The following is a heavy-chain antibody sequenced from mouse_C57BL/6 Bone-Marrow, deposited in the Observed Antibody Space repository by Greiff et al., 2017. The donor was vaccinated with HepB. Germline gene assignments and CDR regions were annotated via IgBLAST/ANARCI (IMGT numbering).Heavy chain of an antibody. Sequence: VQLQQSGPELVKPGASVKISCKASGYAFSSSWMNWVKQRPGKGLEWIGRIYPGDGDTNYNGKFKGKATLTADKSSSTAYMQLSSLTSEDSAVYFCARIYDYDGFYAMDYWGQGTSVTVSS. CDR3: ARIYDYDGFYAMDY. V-gene: IGHV1-82*01. CDR2: IYPGDGDT. CDR1: GYAFSSSW. J-gene: IGHJ4*01. D-gene: IGHD2-4*01.